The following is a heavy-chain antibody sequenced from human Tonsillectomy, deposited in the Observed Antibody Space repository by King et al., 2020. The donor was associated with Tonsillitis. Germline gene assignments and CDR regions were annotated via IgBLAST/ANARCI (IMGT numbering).Heavy chain of an antibody. CDR2: INWNGGST. V-gene: IGHV3-20*04. J-gene: IGHJ6*03. CDR1: GFTFDHYG. CDR3: ARGHYDILTGYYNYFYMDV. D-gene: IGHD3-9*01. Sequence: VQLVESGGGVVRPGGSLRLSCAASGFTFDHYGMSWVRQAPGKGLEWVSGINWNGGSTGYADSVKGRFTISRDNAKNSLYLQMNSLRAEDTALYYCARGHYDILTGYYNYFYMDVWGRGTTVTVSS.